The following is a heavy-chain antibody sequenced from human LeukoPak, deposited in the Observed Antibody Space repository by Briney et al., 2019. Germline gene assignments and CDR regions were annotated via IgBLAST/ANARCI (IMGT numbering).Heavy chain of an antibody. V-gene: IGHV4-59*12. Sequence: SETLSLTCTVSGGSISSYYWSWIRRPPGKGLEWIGYIYYSGSTNYNPSLKSRVTISVDTSKNQFSLKLSSVTAADTAVYYCAREGSIRAGFDYWGQGTLVTVSS. CDR3: AREGSIRAGFDY. CDR1: GGSISSYY. J-gene: IGHJ4*02. CDR2: IYYSGST. D-gene: IGHD2-2*01.